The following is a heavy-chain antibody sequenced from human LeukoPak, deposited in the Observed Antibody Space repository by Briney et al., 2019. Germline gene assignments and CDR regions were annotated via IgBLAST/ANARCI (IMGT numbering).Heavy chain of an antibody. Sequence: SETLSLTCSVSGGSINSDFWTWIRQPAGKGLEWIGRIHSSETTIYSPSLKSRVTMSLDMAKKQFSLKVTSVTAADTAVYYCARGTLGNFDYWGQGTLVTVSS. CDR1: GGSINSDF. J-gene: IGHJ4*02. D-gene: IGHD7-27*01. CDR2: IHSSETT. V-gene: IGHV4-4*07. CDR3: ARGTLGNFDY.